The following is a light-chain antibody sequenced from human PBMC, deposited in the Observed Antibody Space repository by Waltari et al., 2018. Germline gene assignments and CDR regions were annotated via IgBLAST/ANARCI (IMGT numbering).Light chain of an antibody. CDR2: EAS. Sequence: EIVLTQSPATLSLSPGETATLSCRASQSISTYLGWYQQKPGQAPRLLLFEASSRATCIPARFRGTGSGTDFTLTVSDLEPEDFGIYYCQQRSIWPYTFGQGTRLEIK. V-gene: IGKV3-11*01. J-gene: IGKJ2*01. CDR1: QSISTY. CDR3: QQRSIWPYT.